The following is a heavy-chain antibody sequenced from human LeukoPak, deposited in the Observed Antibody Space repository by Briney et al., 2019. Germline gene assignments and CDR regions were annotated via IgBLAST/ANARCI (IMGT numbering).Heavy chain of an antibody. D-gene: IGHD3-22*01. J-gene: IGHJ4*02. CDR1: GFTFSTYA. V-gene: IGHV3-23*01. Sequence: GGSLRLSCAASGFTFSTYAMSWVRQAPGKGLEWVSAISGSGSGGTIYYADSVKGRFTISRDNAKNSLYLQMNSLRAEDTAVYYCARISPGARYYYDSSGYWDGGYWGQGTLVTVSS. CDR2: ISGSGSGGTI. CDR3: ARISPGARYYYDSSGYWDGGY.